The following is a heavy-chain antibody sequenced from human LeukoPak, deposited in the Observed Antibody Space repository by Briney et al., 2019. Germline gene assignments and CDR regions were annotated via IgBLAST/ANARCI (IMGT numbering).Heavy chain of an antibody. CDR2: ISGSGGST. Sequence: GGSLRLSCAASGFTFSSYAMSWVRQAPGKGLEWVSAISGSGGSTYYADSVKGRFTISRDNSKNTLYLQMNSLRAEDTAVYYCAKDRVLWFGESGVDYWGQGTLVTVSS. CDR1: GFTFSSYA. J-gene: IGHJ4*02. D-gene: IGHD3-10*01. V-gene: IGHV3-23*01. CDR3: AKDRVLWFGESGVDY.